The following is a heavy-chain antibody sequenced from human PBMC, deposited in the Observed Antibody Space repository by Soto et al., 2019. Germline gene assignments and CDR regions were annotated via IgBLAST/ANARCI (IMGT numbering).Heavy chain of an antibody. CDR1: GCTFSSYA. CDR3: ARDFADGVYDSSGYYYPGAFDI. D-gene: IGHD3-22*01. J-gene: IGHJ3*02. Sequence: SVKVSCKASGCTFSSYAISWVRQAPGQGLEWMGGIIPIFGTANYAQKFQGRVTITADKSTSTAYMELSSLRSEDTAVYYCARDFADGVYDSSGYYYPGAFDIWG. V-gene: IGHV1-69*06. CDR2: IIPIFGTA.